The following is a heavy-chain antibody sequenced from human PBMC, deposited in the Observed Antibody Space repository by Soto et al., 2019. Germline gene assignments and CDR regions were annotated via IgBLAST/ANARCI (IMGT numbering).Heavy chain of an antibody. CDR1: GFTVSNYS. V-gene: IGHV3-21*01. CDR2: ISRSSSHM. J-gene: IGHJ4*02. Sequence: GGSLRLSCVASGFTVSNYSMNWIRQAPGKGLEWVSSISRSSSHMFYADSVRGRFTISRDNAKNSVYLEMNSLRAEDTAVYYCANHDYGGNRVWGQGTLVPVSS. CDR3: ANHDYGGNRV. D-gene: IGHD5-12*01.